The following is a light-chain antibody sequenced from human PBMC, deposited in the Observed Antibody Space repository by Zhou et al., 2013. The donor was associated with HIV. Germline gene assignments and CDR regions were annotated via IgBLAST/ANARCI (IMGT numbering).Light chain of an antibody. Sequence: DIQMTQSPSTLSASVGDRVTIACRASQSISNWLAWYQKRPGKAPKLLISKASSLESGVPLRFSGSRSGTEFTLTISSLQPDDYATYYCQQYSAYSWTFGQGT. CDR3: QQYSAYSWT. CDR2: KAS. CDR1: QSISNW. J-gene: IGKJ1*01. V-gene: IGKV1-5*03.